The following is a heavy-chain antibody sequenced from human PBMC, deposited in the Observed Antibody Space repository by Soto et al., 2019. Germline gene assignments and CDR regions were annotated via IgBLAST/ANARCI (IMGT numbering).Heavy chain of an antibody. V-gene: IGHV1-2*02. J-gene: IGHJ4*02. CDR2: INPNSGGT. CDR1: GYTFTGYY. D-gene: IGHD2-15*01. CDR3: ARGAGYCSGGSCPYDY. Sequence: QVQLVQSGAEVKKPGASVKVSCKASGYTFTGYYMHWVRQAPGQGLEWMGWINPNSGGTNYAQKFQGRVTMTRDTSISTAYMELSRPRSDDTAVYYCARGAGYCSGGSCPYDYWCQGTLVTVSS.